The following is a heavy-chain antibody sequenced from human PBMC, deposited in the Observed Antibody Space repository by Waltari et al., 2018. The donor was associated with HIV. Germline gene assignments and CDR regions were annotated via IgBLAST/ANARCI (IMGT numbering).Heavy chain of an antibody. D-gene: IGHD6-13*01. CDR2: ISNDGDNK. Sequence: QVQLVESGGGVVQPGRSLRLSCAGSGFTFSTSGIHWVRKAPGKGLEWVALISNDGDNKYYADSVKGRFTISRDNSKNTLYLQMSSLRAEDTAVYYCAKVRYSSSWCIDYWGQGTLVTVSS. CDR3: AKVRYSSSWCIDY. J-gene: IGHJ4*02. CDR1: GFTFSTSG. V-gene: IGHV3-30*18.